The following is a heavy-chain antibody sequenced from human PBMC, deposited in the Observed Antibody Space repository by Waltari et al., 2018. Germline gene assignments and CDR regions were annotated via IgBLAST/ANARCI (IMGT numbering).Heavy chain of an antibody. D-gene: IGHD7-27*01. CDR3: ATWRWGQSEFDY. V-gene: IGHV3-7*01. Sequence: EAQLVESGGKLVQPGGSLRLSCVASGFTFRRHWMSWVRQAPGRVLEWVANIKEDGSDKHYVDSVRGRVTISRDNANDSLYLQMNSLRAEDTAVYYCATWRWGQSEFDYWGQGTLVTVSS. J-gene: IGHJ4*02. CDR1: GFTFRRHW. CDR2: IKEDGSDK.